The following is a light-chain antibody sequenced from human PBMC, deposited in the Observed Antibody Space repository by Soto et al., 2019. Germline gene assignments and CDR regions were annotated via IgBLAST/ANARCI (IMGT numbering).Light chain of an antibody. Sequence: DIQMTQSPPSLSASVGDRVTITSRASQGISNYLAWSQQKPGKVPKLLIYAASTLQSGVPSRFSGSRSGTDFTLTISSLQPEDVASYYGQKYNSAPFTFGRGTRVDI. J-gene: IGKJ3*01. V-gene: IGKV1-27*01. CDR1: QGISNY. CDR3: QKYNSAPFT. CDR2: AAS.